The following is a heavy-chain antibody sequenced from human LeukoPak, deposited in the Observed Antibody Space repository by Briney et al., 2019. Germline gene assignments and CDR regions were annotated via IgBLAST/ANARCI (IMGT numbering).Heavy chain of an antibody. J-gene: IGHJ5*02. V-gene: IGHV3-33*06. CDR2: IWYDGSNK. Sequence: PGRSLRLSCAASGFTFSSYGMHWVRQAPGKGLEWVAVIWYDGSNKYYADSVKGRFTISRDNSKNTLYLQMNSLRAEDTAVYYCTKAQGGSSSSWYLYNWFDPWGQGTLVTVSS. CDR1: GFTFSSYG. D-gene: IGHD6-13*01. CDR3: TKAQGGSSSSWYLYNWFDP.